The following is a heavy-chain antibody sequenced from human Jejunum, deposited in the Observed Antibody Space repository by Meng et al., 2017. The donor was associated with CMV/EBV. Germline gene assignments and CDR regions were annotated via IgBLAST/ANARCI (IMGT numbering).Heavy chain of an antibody. CDR2: ISSSSGTT. D-gene: IGHD6-19*01. CDR1: GFIFRNYW. Sequence: SGFIFRNYWMTWVRQAPGKGLEWVSYISSSSGTTYYADSVKGRFTISRDNAKDSLYLQMNSLRADDTAVYYCAREPIPVAGTFDSWGQGTLVTVSS. CDR3: AREPIPVAGTFDS. J-gene: IGHJ4*02. V-gene: IGHV3-48*03.